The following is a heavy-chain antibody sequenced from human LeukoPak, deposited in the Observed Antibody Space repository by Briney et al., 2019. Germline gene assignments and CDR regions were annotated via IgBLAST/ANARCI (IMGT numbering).Heavy chain of an antibody. Sequence: GGTVRLSCAASGFTFSDYYMSWIRQAPGKGLEWVSYISSSSTYTNYADSVKGRFTISRDNAKNSLYLQMNSLRAEDTAVYYCAMYRTYSDRDYWGQGALVTVSS. CDR1: GFTFSDYY. CDR2: ISSSSTYT. J-gene: IGHJ4*02. D-gene: IGHD4-17*01. V-gene: IGHV3-11*06. CDR3: AMYRTYSDRDY.